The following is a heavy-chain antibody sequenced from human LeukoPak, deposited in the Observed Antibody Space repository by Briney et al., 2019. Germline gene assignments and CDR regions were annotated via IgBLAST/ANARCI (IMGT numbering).Heavy chain of an antibody. CDR2: MNPNSGNT. Sequence: ASVKVSCKASGYTFTSYDFNWVRQATGQGLEWMGWMNPNSGNTGYAQKFQGRVTMTRNTSISTAYMELSSLRSEDTAVYYCARGHYYDFWSGYYWKDYYYYGMDVWGQGTTVTVSS. D-gene: IGHD3-3*01. CDR3: ARGHYYDFWSGYYWKDYYYYGMDV. J-gene: IGHJ6*02. V-gene: IGHV1-8*01. CDR1: GYTFTSYD.